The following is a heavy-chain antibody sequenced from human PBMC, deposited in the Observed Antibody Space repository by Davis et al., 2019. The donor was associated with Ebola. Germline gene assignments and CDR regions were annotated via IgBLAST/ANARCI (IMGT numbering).Heavy chain of an antibody. CDR2: ISAFSGNT. Sequence: AASVKVSCKASGYTFTSYGISWVRQAPGQGLEWMGWISAFSGNTNYAQNLQGRITLTTDTSTSTAYMELRSQRPDDTAVYYCARRDYGDYGAFWGQGTLVTVSS. J-gene: IGHJ4*02. CDR1: GYTFTSYG. D-gene: IGHD4-17*01. V-gene: IGHV1-18*01. CDR3: ARRDYGDYGAF.